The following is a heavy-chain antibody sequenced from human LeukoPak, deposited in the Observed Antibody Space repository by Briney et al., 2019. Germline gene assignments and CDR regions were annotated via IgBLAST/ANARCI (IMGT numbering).Heavy chain of an antibody. D-gene: IGHD3-10*01. J-gene: IGHJ3*02. Sequence: SETLSLTCTVSGGSISTFYWSWIRQPPGKGLEWIGYIYYNGITNCNPSLKSRVTISVDTSKNQFSLKLTSVTAADTAVYYCARDLWFGGPRGAFDIWGQGTMVTVSS. CDR1: GGSISTFY. CDR2: IYYNGIT. CDR3: ARDLWFGGPRGAFDI. V-gene: IGHV4-59*01.